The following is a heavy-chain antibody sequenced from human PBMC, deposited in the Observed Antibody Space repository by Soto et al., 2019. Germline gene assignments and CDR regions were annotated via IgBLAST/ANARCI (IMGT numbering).Heavy chain of an antibody. D-gene: IGHD4-17*01. CDR3: AKDLTTVTYYYYYYGMDV. V-gene: IGHV3-30*18. CDR2: ISYDGSNK. J-gene: IGHJ6*02. Sequence: GGSLRLSCAASGFTFSSCGMHWVRQAPGKGLEWVAVISYDGSNKYYADSVKGRFTISRDNSKNTLYLQMNSLRAEDTAVYYCAKDLTTVTYYYYYYGMDVWGQGTTVTVSS. CDR1: GFTFSSCG.